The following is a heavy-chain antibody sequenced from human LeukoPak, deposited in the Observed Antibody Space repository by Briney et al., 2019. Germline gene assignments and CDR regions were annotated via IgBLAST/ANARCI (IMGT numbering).Heavy chain of an antibody. CDR1: GFTFSSCW. Sequence: GGSLRLSCAASGFTFSSCWMHWVRQTPGKGLVWVSRINNDGSGTSYADSVKDRFTISRDNAKNILFLQMNSLRAEDTAVYYCARDQEVRGRGRNGRGASLDPWGQGTLVTVSS. V-gene: IGHV3-74*01. J-gene: IGHJ5*02. D-gene: IGHD1-26*01. CDR2: INNDGSGT. CDR3: ARDQEVRGRGRNGRGASLDP.